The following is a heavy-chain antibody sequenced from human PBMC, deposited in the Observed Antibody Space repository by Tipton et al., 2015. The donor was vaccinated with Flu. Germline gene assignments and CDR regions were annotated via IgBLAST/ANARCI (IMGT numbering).Heavy chain of an antibody. J-gene: IGHJ4*02. Sequence: TLSLTCAVSGGSISSSNWWSWVRQPPGKGLEWIGEIYHSGSTNYNPSLKSRVAISVDKSKNQFSLKLSSVTAADTAVYYCAGSGDTTGTRAVDYWGQGTLVTVSS. CDR1: GGSISSSNW. V-gene: IGHV4-4*02. CDR3: AGSGDTTGTRAVDY. D-gene: IGHD1-1*01. CDR2: IYHSGST.